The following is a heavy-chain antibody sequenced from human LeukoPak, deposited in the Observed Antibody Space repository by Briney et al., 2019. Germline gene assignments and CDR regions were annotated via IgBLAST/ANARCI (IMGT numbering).Heavy chain of an antibody. Sequence: PGGSLRLSCAASGFTLRSYAMNWVRQAPGKGLEWVSVISTTSNEIYYADSVKGRFTISRDNSKNSLYPQMYSLRAEDTAVYYCARDLYYFGSGTYYRSDAFDIWGQGTMVTVSA. D-gene: IGHD3-10*01. CDR3: ARDLYYFGSGTYYRSDAFDI. CDR1: GFTLRSYA. V-gene: IGHV3-21*01. CDR2: ISTTSNEI. J-gene: IGHJ3*02.